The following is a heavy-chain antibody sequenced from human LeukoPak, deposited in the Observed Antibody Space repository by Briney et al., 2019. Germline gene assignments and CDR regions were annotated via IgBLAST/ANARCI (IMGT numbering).Heavy chain of an antibody. CDR1: GFTFSSYA. CDR2: ISGPAGSW. J-gene: IGHJ4*02. Sequence: PGGSLRLSCAASGFTFSSYAMSWFRQAPGKGLEWVSAISGPAGSWDYADSVKGRFTISRDSSKNTLFLQMNSLRAEDTAIFYCAKKVGLVSAPLYYFDVWGQGTLVTVSS. D-gene: IGHD5/OR15-5a*01. CDR3: AKKVGLVSAPLYYFDV. V-gene: IGHV3-23*01.